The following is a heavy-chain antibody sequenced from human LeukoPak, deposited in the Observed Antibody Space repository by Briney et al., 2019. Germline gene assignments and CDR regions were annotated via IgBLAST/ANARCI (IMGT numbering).Heavy chain of an antibody. CDR1: GFIFSSYG. Sequence: PGGSLRLSCAASGFIFSSYGMHWVRQAPGKGLEWVAFIRYDGSKKYYADSVKGRFTISRDNSKNTLYLQMNSLRAEDTAVYYCARDWYDNSDAFDIWGQGTMVTVSS. J-gene: IGHJ3*02. CDR2: IRYDGSKK. CDR3: ARDWYDNSDAFDI. D-gene: IGHD3-9*01. V-gene: IGHV3-30*02.